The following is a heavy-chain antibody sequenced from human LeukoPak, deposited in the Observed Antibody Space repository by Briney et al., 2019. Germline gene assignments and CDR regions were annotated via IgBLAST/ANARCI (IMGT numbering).Heavy chain of an antibody. CDR1: GGSFSGYY. D-gene: IGHD3-10*01. J-gene: IGHJ4*02. CDR3: ARGRGVQSDYFDY. CDR2: INDSGAT. V-gene: IGHV4-34*01. Sequence: SETLSLTCGVYGGSFSGYYWTWIRQAPGKGLEWIGEINDSGATNYNPSLKSRVTISVDTSKNQFSLKLSSLTAADTAVYYCARGRGVQSDYFDYWGQETLVTVSS.